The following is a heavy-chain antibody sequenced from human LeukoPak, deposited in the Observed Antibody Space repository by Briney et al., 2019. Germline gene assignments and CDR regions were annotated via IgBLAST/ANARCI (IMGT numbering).Heavy chain of an antibody. J-gene: IGHJ5*02. CDR3: ARGGYYGSGNDFRFDP. Sequence: SETLSLTCTVSGGSISNYYWSWIRQPPGKGLEWIGYIYYSGGTNYNPSLKSRVTISVDTSKNQFSLKLSSVTAADTAVYYCARGGYYGSGNDFRFDPWGQGTLVTVSS. CDR2: IYYSGGT. CDR1: GGSISNYY. D-gene: IGHD3-10*01. V-gene: IGHV4-59*01.